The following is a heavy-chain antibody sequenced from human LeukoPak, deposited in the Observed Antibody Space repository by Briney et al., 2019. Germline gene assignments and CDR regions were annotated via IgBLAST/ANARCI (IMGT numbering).Heavy chain of an antibody. Sequence: ASVKVSCKASGGTFSSYAISWVRQAPGQGLEWMGWISGYNGNTNYAQQKLQGRVTMTTDTSTSTAYMELRSLRSDDTAVYYCARDLKRGYSSGRYSWGTGSSNDYWGQGTLVTVSS. CDR3: ARDLKRGYSSGRYSWGTGSSNDY. J-gene: IGHJ4*02. CDR2: ISGYNGNT. CDR1: GGTFSSYA. V-gene: IGHV1-18*01. D-gene: IGHD6-19*01.